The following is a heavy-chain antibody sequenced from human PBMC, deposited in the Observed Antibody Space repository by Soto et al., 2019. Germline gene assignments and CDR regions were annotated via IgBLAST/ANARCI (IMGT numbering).Heavy chain of an antibody. CDR1: DYTFTSYG. J-gene: IGHJ5*02. CDR2: ISAYNGNT. Sequence: QVQLVQSGAEVKKPGASVKVSCKASDYTFTSYGISWVRQAPGQGLEWMGWISAYNGNTNYAQKLQGRVTMTTDTSTSTAYMELRSLRSDDTAVYYCARVNYDFWSGSPGWPWGQGTLVTVSS. D-gene: IGHD3-3*01. CDR3: ARVNYDFWSGSPGWP. V-gene: IGHV1-18*04.